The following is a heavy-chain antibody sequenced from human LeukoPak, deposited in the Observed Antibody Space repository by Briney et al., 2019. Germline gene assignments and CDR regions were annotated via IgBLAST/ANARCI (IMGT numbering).Heavy chain of an antibody. CDR1: GFTFSNYA. V-gene: IGHV3-7*01. Sequence: GGSLRLSCEASGFTFSNYAMNWVRQAPGKGLEWVANIKQDGSEKYYVDSVKGRFTISRDNAKNSLYLQMNSLRAEDTAVYYCARDSPQYYYDSSGYYRYYYYYMDVWGKGTTVTVSS. J-gene: IGHJ6*03. CDR3: ARDSPQYYYDSSGYYRYYYYYMDV. CDR2: IKQDGSEK. D-gene: IGHD3-22*01.